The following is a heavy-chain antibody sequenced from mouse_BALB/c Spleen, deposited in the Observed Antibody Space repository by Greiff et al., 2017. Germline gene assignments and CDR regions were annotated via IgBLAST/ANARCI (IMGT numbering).Heavy chain of an antibody. Sequence: LQESGPELMKPGASVKISCKASGYSFTSYYMHWVKQSHGKSLEWIGYIDPFNGGTSYNQKFKGKATLTVDKSSSTAYMHLSSLTSEDSAVYYCARPGSYGKLGAMDYWGQGTSVTVSS. CDR2: IDPFNGGT. CDR1: GYSFTSYY. V-gene: IGHV1S135*01. CDR3: ARPGSYGKLGAMDY. D-gene: IGHD4-1*01. J-gene: IGHJ4*01.